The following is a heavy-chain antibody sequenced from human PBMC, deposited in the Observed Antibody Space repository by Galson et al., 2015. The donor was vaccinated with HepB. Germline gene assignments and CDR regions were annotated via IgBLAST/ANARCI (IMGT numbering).Heavy chain of an antibody. Sequence: SLRLSCAASGFTFSNYWMSWVRQAPGKGLEWVANIKQDGSEKNYVDSVKGRFTISRDNAKNSLYLQMNSLRVEDTAVYYCARESPHTVPGEEFDYWGQGTLVTVSS. D-gene: IGHD6-19*01. CDR1: GFTFSNYW. V-gene: IGHV3-7*01. CDR3: ARESPHTVPGEEFDY. J-gene: IGHJ4*02. CDR2: IKQDGSEK.